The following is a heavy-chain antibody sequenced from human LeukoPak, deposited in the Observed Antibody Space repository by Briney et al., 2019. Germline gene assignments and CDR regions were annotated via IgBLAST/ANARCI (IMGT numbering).Heavy chain of an antibody. J-gene: IGHJ6*03. D-gene: IGHD2-15*01. CDR1: GGSFSGYY. CDR3: ARGRRIWSRLYYYYYMDV. V-gene: IGHV4-34*01. CDR2: INHSGST. Sequence: PSETLSLTCAVYGGSFSGYYWSWSRQPPGKGLEWIGEINHSGSTNYNPSLKSRVTISVDTSKNQFSLKLSSVTAADTAVYYCARGRRIWSRLYYYYYMDVWGKGTTVTVSS.